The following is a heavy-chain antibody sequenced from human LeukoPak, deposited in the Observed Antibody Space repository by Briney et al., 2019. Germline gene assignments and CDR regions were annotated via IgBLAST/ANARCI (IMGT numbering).Heavy chain of an antibody. CDR1: GFTFSSYW. J-gene: IGHJ6*02. D-gene: IGHD2-2*02. CDR3: ARDRDCSSTSCYIFWDYYYGMDV. CDR2: IKQDGSEK. Sequence: GGSLRLSCAASGFTFSSYWMSWVRQAPGKGLEWVANIKQDGSEKYYVDSVKGRFTISRDNAKNSLYLQMNSLRAEDTAVYYCARDRDCSSTSCYIFWDYYYGMDVWGQGTTVTVSS. V-gene: IGHV3-7*01.